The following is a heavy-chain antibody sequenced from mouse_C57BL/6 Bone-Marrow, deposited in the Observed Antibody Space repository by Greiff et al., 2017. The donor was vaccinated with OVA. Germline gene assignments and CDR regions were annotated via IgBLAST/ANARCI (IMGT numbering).Heavy chain of an antibody. Sequence: VQLQQPGAELVKPGASVKLSCKASGYTFTSYWMHWVKQSHGKSLEWIGYINPNNGGTSYNQKFKGKATLTVNKSSSTAYMELRSLTSEDSAVYYCARITTVVRYFDVWGTGTTVTVSS. CDR1: GYTFTSYW. J-gene: IGHJ1*03. CDR2: INPNNGGT. V-gene: IGHV1-22*01. D-gene: IGHD1-1*01. CDR3: ARITTVVRYFDV.